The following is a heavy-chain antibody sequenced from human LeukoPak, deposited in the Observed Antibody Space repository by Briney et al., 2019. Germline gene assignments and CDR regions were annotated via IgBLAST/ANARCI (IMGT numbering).Heavy chain of an antibody. CDR1: GYTFTSYG. J-gene: IGHJ4*02. V-gene: IGHV1-18*01. Sequence: ASVKVSCKASGYTFTSYGISWVRQAPGQGLEWMGWISAYNGNTNYAQRLQGRVTMTTDTSTSTAYMELSSLRSEDTAVYYCARDYRGHCSSTSCWALFDYWGQGTLVTVSS. CDR3: ARDYRGHCSSTSCWALFDY. D-gene: IGHD2-2*01. CDR2: ISAYNGNT.